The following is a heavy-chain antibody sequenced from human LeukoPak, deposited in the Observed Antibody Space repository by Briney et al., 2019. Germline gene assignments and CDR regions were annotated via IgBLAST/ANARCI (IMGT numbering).Heavy chain of an antibody. Sequence: SVTVSFMASGGTFINYAISWVRQAPGQGLAGMGGIIPICGTANYAQKFQGRVTITTDESTSTAYMELSSLRSEDTAVYYCARDAVAVTGTDWFDPWGQGTLVTVSS. CDR3: ARDAVAVTGTDWFDP. J-gene: IGHJ5*02. CDR1: GGTFINYA. CDR2: IIPICGTA. D-gene: IGHD6-19*01. V-gene: IGHV1-69*05.